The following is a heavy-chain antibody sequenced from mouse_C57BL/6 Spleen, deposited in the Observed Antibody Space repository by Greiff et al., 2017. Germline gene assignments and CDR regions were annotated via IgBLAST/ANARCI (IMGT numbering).Heavy chain of an antibody. CDR1: GYSITSGYY. CDR2: ISYDGSN. CDR3: ARDYYGSSSWYFDV. Sequence: EVKLQESGPGLVKPSQSLSLTCSVTGYSITSGYYWNWIRQFPGNKLEWMGYISYDGSNKYNPSLKNRISITRDTSKNQFFLKLNSVTTEDTATXYGARDYYGSSSWYFDVWGTGTTVTVSS. V-gene: IGHV3-6*01. J-gene: IGHJ1*03. D-gene: IGHD1-1*01.